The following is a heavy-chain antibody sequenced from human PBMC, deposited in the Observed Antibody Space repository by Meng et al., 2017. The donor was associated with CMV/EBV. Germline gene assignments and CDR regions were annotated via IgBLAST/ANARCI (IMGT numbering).Heavy chain of an antibody. CDR3: ASLLEGGYGEWGNY. Sequence: QVHLPEAVPGLVKPPQTLLLTCAISGDSVSSNSAAWNWIRQSPSRGLEWLGRTYYRSKWYNDYAVSVKSRITINPDTSKNQFSLQLNSVTPEDTAMYYCASLLEGGYGEWGNYWGQGTLVTVSS. CDR2: TYYRSKWYN. V-gene: IGHV6-1*01. J-gene: IGHJ4*02. D-gene: IGHD4-17*01. CDR1: GDSVSSNSAA.